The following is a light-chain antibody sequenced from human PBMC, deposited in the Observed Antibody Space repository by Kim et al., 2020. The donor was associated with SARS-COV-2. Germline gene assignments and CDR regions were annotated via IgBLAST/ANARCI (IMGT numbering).Light chain of an antibody. CDR3: GSHTTISTYV. Sequence: QSALTQPASVSGSPGQAISVSCTGTSNDVGRYNYVSWYQQHPGKVPKLIIYDVYKRPSGVSNRFSGSKSGNTASLIISGLQAEDEADYYCGSHTTISTYVFGTGTKVTVL. CDR1: SNDVGRYNY. J-gene: IGLJ1*01. CDR2: DVY. V-gene: IGLV2-14*01.